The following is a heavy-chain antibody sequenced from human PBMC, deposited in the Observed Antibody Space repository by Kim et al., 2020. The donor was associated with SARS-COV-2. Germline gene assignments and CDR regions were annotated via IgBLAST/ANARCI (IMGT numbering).Heavy chain of an antibody. CDR3: AKQGRRAGVVIIPPLWYYYYMDV. CDR1: GFTFSSYA. Sequence: GGSLRLSCAASGFTFSSYAMSWVRQAPGKGLEWVSAISGSGGSTYYADSVKGRFTISRDNSKNTLYLQMNSLRAEDTAVYYCAKQGRRAGVVIIPPLWYYYYMDVWGKGTTVTVSS. D-gene: IGHD3-3*01. J-gene: IGHJ6*03. V-gene: IGHV3-23*01. CDR2: ISGSGGST.